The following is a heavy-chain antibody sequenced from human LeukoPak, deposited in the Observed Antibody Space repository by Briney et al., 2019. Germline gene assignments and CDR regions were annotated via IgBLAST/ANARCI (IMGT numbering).Heavy chain of an antibody. CDR1: GYTFTGYY. D-gene: IGHD2-15*01. J-gene: IGHJ4*02. CDR3: ASPATGEYYFDY. Sequence: GASVKVSCKASGYTFTGYYMHWVRQAPGQGLEWMGWINPNTGGTNYAQKLQGRVTMTRDTSISTAYMEMSRLRSDDTAVYYRASPATGEYYFDYWGQGNLVTVSS. V-gene: IGHV1-2*02. CDR2: INPNTGGT.